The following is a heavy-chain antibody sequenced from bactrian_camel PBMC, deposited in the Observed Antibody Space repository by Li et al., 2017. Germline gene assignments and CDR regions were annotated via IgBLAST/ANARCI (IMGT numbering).Heavy chain of an antibody. CDR2: IDGDGDA. J-gene: IGHJ4*01. V-gene: IGHV3S55*01. CDR3: AALSPVMASSCLRLGDRLSGY. Sequence: HVQLVESGGGSVAAGGSLKLSCAADKFTYDSYCLGWFRQAPGKEREGVASIDGDGDATYADSVKGRFTISKDNAKNTLYLQINTIQPEDAGMYYCAALSPVMASSCLRLGDRLSGYWGQGTQVTVSS. D-gene: IGHD3*01. CDR1: KFTYDSYC.